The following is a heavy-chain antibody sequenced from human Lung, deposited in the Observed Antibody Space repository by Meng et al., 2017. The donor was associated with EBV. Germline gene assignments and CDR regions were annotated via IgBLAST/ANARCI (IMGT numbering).Heavy chain of an antibody. CDR2: IYYSGST. J-gene: IGHJ4*02. CDR3: AATVNDGYFDY. V-gene: IGHV4-31*03. CDR1: GGSVSSGGYY. Sequence: QVQLQEAGPGLVKPSRTLSLTCTVSGGSVSSGGYYWSWIRQHPGKGLEWIGYIYYSGSTYYNPSLKSRVTISVDTSKNQFSLKLSSVTAADTAVYYCAATVNDGYFDYWGQGTLVTVSS. D-gene: IGHD4-11*01.